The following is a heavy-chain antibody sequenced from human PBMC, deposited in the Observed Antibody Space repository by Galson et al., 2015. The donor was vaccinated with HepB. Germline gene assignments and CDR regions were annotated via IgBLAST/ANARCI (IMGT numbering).Heavy chain of an antibody. CDR3: ARDPAPYRPSYIAARRVYYFDY. V-gene: IGHV1-46*01. Sequence: HWVRQAPGQGLEWMGTINPSGGSTSYAQKFQGRVTMTRDTSTSTVYMELSSLRSEDTAVYYCARDPAPYRPSYIAARRVYYFDYWGQGTLVT. D-gene: IGHD6-6*01. J-gene: IGHJ4*02. CDR2: INPSGGST.